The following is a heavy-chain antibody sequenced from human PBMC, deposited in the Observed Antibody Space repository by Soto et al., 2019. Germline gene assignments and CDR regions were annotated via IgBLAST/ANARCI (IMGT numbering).Heavy chain of an antibody. D-gene: IGHD3-22*01. J-gene: IGHJ4*02. CDR3: ALRSMAVVPEY. V-gene: IGHV4-59*01. Sequence: QVQLQESGPGLVKPSETLSLTCAVSGDSISSYYCMWIRQPPGKGLESIGYLYYGRSANYNPSLKSRVHLSVDTSTNQCSLTLSSMTAADTGVYYRALRSMAVVPEYWGQGTLVTVSS. CDR1: GDSISSYY. CDR2: LYYGRSA.